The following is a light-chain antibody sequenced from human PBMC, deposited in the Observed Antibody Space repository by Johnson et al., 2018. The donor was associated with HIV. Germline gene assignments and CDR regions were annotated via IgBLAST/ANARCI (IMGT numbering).Light chain of an antibody. V-gene: IGLV1-51*02. CDR3: GTWDSSLSAHYI. CDR1: SSDMGNYA. J-gene: IGLJ1*01. CDR2: ENN. Sequence: QSVLTQPPSVSAAPGQKVTISCSGSSSDMGNYAVSWYQQLPGTAPKLLIYENNKRPSGVPDRFSDSKSGTSATLGITGLQTGDEADYYCGTWDSSLSAHYIFGTGTKVTVL.